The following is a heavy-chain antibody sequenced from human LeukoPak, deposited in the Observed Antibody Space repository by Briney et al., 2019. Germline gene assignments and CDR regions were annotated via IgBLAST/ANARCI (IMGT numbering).Heavy chain of an antibody. CDR3: ARGEFAWIQGSYGLNV. J-gene: IGHJ6*02. CDR2: IKQDGSDK. CDR1: GFTFTDYW. V-gene: IGHV3-7*01. Sequence: GGSLRLSCAASGFTFTDYWMSWVRQAPGKGPEWVANIKQDGSDKYYVDSVKGRFTISRDNAKNALYLQMNSLRAEDTAVYYCARGEFAWIQGSYGLNVWGQGTTVTVSS. D-gene: IGHD5-18*01.